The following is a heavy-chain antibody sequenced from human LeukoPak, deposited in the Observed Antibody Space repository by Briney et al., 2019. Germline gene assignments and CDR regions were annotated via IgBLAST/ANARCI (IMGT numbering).Heavy chain of an antibody. V-gene: IGHV4-59*12. CDR2: IYYTGST. J-gene: IGHJ4*02. CDR3: ARGYHYYDSSGYVDY. D-gene: IGHD3-22*01. Sequence: SETLSLTCIVSGGSISSYFWSWIRQPPGKGLEYIGYIYYTGSTNYNPSLKSRVTISLDTSKNQLSLKLSSVTAADTAVYYCARGYHYYDSSGYVDYWGQGTLVTVSS. CDR1: GGSISSYF.